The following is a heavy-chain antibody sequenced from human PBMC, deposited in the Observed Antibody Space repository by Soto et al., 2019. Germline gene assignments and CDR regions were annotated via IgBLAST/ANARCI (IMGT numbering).Heavy chain of an antibody. V-gene: IGHV3-64*01. Sequence: EVQLAESGGGLAQPGGSLRLSCAASGFTLSGFAMDWVRQAPGKGLEYVSGISSNGVGTYYANSVQGRFTISRDNSKNTVYLQMGSLRPEDMAVYYCARRARPDFYYMDVWGKGTTVTVS. J-gene: IGHJ6*03. CDR1: GFTLSGFA. CDR3: ARRARPDFYYMDV. D-gene: IGHD6-6*01. CDR2: ISSNGVGT.